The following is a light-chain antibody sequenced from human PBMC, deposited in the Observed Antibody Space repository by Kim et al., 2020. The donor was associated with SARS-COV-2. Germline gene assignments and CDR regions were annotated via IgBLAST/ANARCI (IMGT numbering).Light chain of an antibody. CDR2: EVS. CDR3: CSYAGSSTLV. J-gene: IGLJ2*01. Sequence: QSALTQPASVSGSPGQSITISCTGTSSDVGSYILVSWYQQHPGKAPKLMIYEVSKRPSGVSNRFSGSKSGNTASLTISGLQAEDEADYYCCSYAGSSTLVFGGGTQLTVL. CDR1: SSDVGSYIL. V-gene: IGLV2-23*02.